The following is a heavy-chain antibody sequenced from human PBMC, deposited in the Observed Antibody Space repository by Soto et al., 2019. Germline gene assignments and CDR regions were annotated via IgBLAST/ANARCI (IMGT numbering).Heavy chain of an antibody. Sequence: ASVKVSCKASGYTFTSYYMHWVRQAPGQGLEWMGIINPSGGSTSYAQKFQGRATMTRDTSTSTVYMELSSLRSEDTAVYYCARAGRYCSSTSCRYKNWFDPWGQGTLVTVSS. D-gene: IGHD2-2*01. J-gene: IGHJ5*02. CDR1: GYTFTSYY. CDR3: ARAGRYCSSTSCRYKNWFDP. CDR2: INPSGGST. V-gene: IGHV1-46*01.